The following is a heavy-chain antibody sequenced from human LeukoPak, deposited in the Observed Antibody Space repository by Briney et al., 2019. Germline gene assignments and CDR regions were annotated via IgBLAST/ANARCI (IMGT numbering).Heavy chain of an antibody. CDR3: ARTIVSPASTRFDP. V-gene: IGHV3-23*01. D-gene: IGHD2/OR15-2a*01. CDR1: GFTFSNYA. Sequence: GGSLRLSCAASGFTFSNYAMSWVRQAPGKGLEWVSAIGVNTYYTDSVKGRFTISRDNSKNTLYLQMKSLRAEDTAVYYCARTIVSPASTRFDPWGQGTLVTVSS. CDR2: IGVNT. J-gene: IGHJ5*02.